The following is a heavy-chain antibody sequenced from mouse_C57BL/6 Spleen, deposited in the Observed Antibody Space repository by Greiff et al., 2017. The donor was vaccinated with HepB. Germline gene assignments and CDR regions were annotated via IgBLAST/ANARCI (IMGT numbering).Heavy chain of an antibody. CDR1: GFNIKDDY. CDR3: TLHYGSSHYYAMDY. J-gene: IGHJ4*01. Sequence: VQLQQSGAELVRPGASVKLSCTASGFNIKDDYMHWVKQRSEQGLEWIGWIDPENGDTEYASKFQGKATITADTSSNTAYLQLSSLTSEDTAVYYGTLHYGSSHYYAMDYWGQGTSVTVSS. CDR2: IDPENGDT. D-gene: IGHD1-1*01. V-gene: IGHV14-4*01.